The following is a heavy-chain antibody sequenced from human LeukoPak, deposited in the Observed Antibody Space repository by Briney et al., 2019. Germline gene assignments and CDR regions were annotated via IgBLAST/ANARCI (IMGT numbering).Heavy chain of an antibody. D-gene: IGHD3-10*02. CDR3: AELGITMIGGV. CDR1: GFTFSSYE. Sequence: GGSLRLSCAASGFTFSSYEMNWVRQAPGKGLDWVSYISSSGSTIYYADSVKGRFPISSDNAKNSLYLQMNSLRAEDTAVYYCAELGITMIGGVWGKGTTVTISS. J-gene: IGHJ6*04. V-gene: IGHV3-48*03. CDR2: ISSSGSTI.